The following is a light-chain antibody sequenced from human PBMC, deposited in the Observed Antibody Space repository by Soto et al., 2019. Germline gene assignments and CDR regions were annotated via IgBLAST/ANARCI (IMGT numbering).Light chain of an antibody. V-gene: IGKV3-15*01. Sequence: EIVMTQSPATLSVSPGERATLSCRASQTVGSSLAWYQQKPGQAPRLLLFGASTRATGVPARFSGSGSGTEFTLTISGLQSEDFAVYYCQQSYNWWTFGQGTKVDIK. CDR2: GAS. CDR1: QTVGSS. J-gene: IGKJ1*01. CDR3: QQSYNWWT.